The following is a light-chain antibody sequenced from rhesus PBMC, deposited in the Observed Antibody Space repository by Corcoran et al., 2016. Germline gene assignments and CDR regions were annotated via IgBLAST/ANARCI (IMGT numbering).Light chain of an antibody. Sequence: DIQMTQSPSSLSASVGDTVTITCRATQSISSWLAWYQKKKGKAPKLLSYKASTFQRGVPSRFSGSGSGTDFTLTISSLQSEDVATYYCQQYSSSPYSFGQGTKAEIK. CDR3: QQYSSSPYS. V-gene: IGKV1-22*01. CDR1: QSISSW. CDR2: KAS. J-gene: IGKJ2*01.